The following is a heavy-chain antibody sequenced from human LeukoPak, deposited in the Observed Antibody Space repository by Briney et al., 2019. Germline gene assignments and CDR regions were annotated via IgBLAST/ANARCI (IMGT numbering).Heavy chain of an antibody. CDR1: GFSLSNYG. V-gene: IGHV3-23*01. J-gene: IGHJ4*02. Sequence: GASLRLSCAVSGFSLSNYGMTWVRQAPGKGLEWVSAISGGATSTYYADSVKGRFTISRDNSKNTLYLEMNSLRADDTAVFYCAKDSTVATYWGQGTLVTVSS. CDR3: AKDSTVATY. CDR2: ISGGATST. D-gene: IGHD4-23*01.